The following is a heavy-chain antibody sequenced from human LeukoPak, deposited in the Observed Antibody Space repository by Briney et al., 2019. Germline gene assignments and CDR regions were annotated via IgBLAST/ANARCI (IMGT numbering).Heavy chain of an antibody. CDR2: IYYSGST. Sequence: SETLSLTCTVSGGSISSYYWSWIWQPPGKGLEWIGYIYYSGSTNYNPSLKSRVTISVDTSKNQFSLKLSSVTAADTAVYYCARGGGAKFDYWGQGTLVTVSS. V-gene: IGHV4-59*08. D-gene: IGHD3-16*01. J-gene: IGHJ4*02. CDR3: ARGGGAKFDY. CDR1: GGSISSYY.